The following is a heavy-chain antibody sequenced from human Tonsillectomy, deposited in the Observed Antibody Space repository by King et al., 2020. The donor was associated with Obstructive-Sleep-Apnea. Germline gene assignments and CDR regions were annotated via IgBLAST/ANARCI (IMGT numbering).Heavy chain of an antibody. D-gene: IGHD5-12*01. CDR1: GDSVSSNSAA. V-gene: IGHV6-1*01. J-gene: IGHJ5*02. Sequence: VQLQQSGPSLVKPSQTLSLTCAISGDSVSSNSAAWNWIRQSPSRGLEWLGRTYYRSKWYNDFAISVKSRITINPDTSKNHLSLQLTSVTPEDTAVYYCARQNIVAPGAWFDPWGQGTLATVSS. CDR3: ARQNIVAPGAWFDP. CDR2: TYYRSKWYN.